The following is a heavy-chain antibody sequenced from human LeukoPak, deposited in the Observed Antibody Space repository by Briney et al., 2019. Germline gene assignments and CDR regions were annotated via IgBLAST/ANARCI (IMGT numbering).Heavy chain of an antibody. V-gene: IGHV7-4-1*02. D-gene: IGHD6-13*01. Sequence: ASVKVSCKASGYTFTNYAMNWVRQAPGQGLEWMGWINTNTGNPTYAQGFTGRFVFSLDTSVSTAYLQISSLKAEDTAMYYCARECRSSSPGEQQLVRAFDIWGQGTMVIVSS. CDR2: INTNTGNP. J-gene: IGHJ3*02. CDR3: ARECRSSSPGEQQLVRAFDI. CDR1: GYTFTNYA.